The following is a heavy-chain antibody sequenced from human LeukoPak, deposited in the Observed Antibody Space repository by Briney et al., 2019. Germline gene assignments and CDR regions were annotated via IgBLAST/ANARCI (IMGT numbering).Heavy chain of an antibody. Sequence: GGSLRLSCAASGFTFSSYSMNWVRQAPGKGLEWVSYISSSSSTIYYADSVKGRFTFSRDNAKNSLYLQMNSLRAEDTAVYYCARSVLDGYNDFDYWGQGTLVTVSS. CDR1: GFTFSSYS. V-gene: IGHV3-48*04. D-gene: IGHD5-24*01. J-gene: IGHJ4*02. CDR2: ISSSSSTI. CDR3: ARSVLDGYNDFDY.